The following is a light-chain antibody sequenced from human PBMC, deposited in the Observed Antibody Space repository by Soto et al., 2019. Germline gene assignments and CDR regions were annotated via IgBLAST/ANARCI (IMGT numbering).Light chain of an antibody. Sequence: DIQLTHSPSFLSASVGDRVTITCRASQSISSYLNWYQQKPGKAPKLLIYAASSLQSGVPSRFSGSGSGTDFTLTISSLQPEDFATYYCQQSYNTPRTFGQGTKVDI. CDR2: AAS. CDR1: QSISSY. V-gene: IGKV1-39*01. CDR3: QQSYNTPRT. J-gene: IGKJ1*01.